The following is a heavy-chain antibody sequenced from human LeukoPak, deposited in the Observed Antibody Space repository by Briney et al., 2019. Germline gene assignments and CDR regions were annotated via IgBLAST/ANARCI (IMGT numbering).Heavy chain of an antibody. D-gene: IGHD6-19*01. V-gene: IGHV3-66*01. Sequence: GGSLRLSCAASGFTVSSNYMSWVRQAPGKGPEWVSIIYSGGSTYYADSVRGRFTISRDNSKNTLYLLMNSLRAEDTAVYYCATSGWWGYFDYWGQGTLVTVSS. CDR2: IYSGGST. CDR3: ATSGWWGYFDY. J-gene: IGHJ4*02. CDR1: GFTVSSNY.